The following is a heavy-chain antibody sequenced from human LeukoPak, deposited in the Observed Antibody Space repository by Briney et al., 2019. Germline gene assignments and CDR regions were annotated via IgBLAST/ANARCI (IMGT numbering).Heavy chain of an antibody. Sequence: GGSLRLSCAASGFTFSSYWMSWVRQAPGKGLEWVANIKQDGSQKYYLDSVMGRFTISRDNAKNSLYLQMNSLRAEDTAVYYCARVINGYDSVDYWGQGTLVTVSS. V-gene: IGHV3-7*01. D-gene: IGHD3-10*01. CDR1: GFTFSSYW. CDR3: ARVINGYDSVDY. J-gene: IGHJ4*02. CDR2: IKQDGSQK.